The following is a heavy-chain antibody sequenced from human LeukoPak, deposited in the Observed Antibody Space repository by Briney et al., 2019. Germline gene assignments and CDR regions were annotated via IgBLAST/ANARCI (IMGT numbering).Heavy chain of an antibody. D-gene: IGHD3-22*01. V-gene: IGHV3-66*01. CDR2: IYSGGST. CDR1: GFTVSSNY. Sequence: GGSLRLSCAASGFTVSSNYMSWVRQAPGKGLEWVSVIYSGGSTYYADSVKGRFTISRDNSKNTLYLQMNSLRAEDTAVYYCARGVPDSSGYRYFDYWGQGTLVTVSS. J-gene: IGHJ4*02. CDR3: ARGVPDSSGYRYFDY.